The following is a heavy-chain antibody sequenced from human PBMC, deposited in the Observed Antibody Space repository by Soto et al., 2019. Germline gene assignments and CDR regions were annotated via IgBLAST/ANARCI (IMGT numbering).Heavy chain of an antibody. V-gene: IGHV3-11*01. D-gene: IGHD2-2*02. CDR2: ISRSGSPI. J-gene: IGHJ3*02. CDR3: VREGRSSTSCNTGCAFDI. Sequence: PGGSLRLSCAASGFTSWDYHMSWIRQAPGKGLEWVSYISRSGSPIYYADSVKGRFTISRDNAENSLYLQMNSLRAEDTAVYYCVREGRSSTSCNTGCAFDIWGQGTMVTV. CDR1: GFTSWDYH.